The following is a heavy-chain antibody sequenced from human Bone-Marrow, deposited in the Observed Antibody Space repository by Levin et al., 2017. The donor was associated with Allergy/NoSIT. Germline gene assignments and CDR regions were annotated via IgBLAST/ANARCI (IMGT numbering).Heavy chain of an antibody. D-gene: IGHD6-19*01. Sequence: AGGSLRLSCTVSRGSISTSTWWSWVRQSPVKGLEWIGDVFHSGITKYNPSLKNRLSISVEKSKEQWSLKLDSVTAADTAVYYCATLGFTSGWGRAVEIWGQGILVTVSS. CDR3: ATLGFTSGWGRAVEI. CDR1: RGSISTSTW. CDR2: VFHSGIT. V-gene: IGHV4-4*02. J-gene: IGHJ3*02.